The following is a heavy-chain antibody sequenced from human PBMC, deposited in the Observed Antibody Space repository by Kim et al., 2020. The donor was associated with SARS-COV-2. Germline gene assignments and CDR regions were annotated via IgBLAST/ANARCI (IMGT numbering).Heavy chain of an antibody. CDR3: ARSREGDYGLYYYYYMDV. V-gene: IGHV1-3*01. CDR2: INAGNGNT. Sequence: ASVKVSCKASGYTFTSYAMHWVRQAPGQRLEWMGWINAGNGNTKYSQKFQGRVTITRDTSASTAYMELSSLRSEDTAVYYCARSREGDYGLYYYYYMDVWGKGTTVTVSS. CDR1: GYTFTSYA. D-gene: IGHD4-17*01. J-gene: IGHJ6*03.